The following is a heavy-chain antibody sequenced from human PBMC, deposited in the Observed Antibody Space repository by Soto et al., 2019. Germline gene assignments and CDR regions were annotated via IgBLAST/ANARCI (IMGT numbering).Heavy chain of an antibody. CDR1: GYTFASYG. CDR3: ARERSRPLLLWFGELFGQDWFDP. Sequence: GASVKVSCKASGYTFASYGISWVRQAPGQGLEWMGWISAYNGNTNYAQKLQGRVTMTTDTSTSTAYMELRSLRSDDTAVYYCARERSRPLLLWFGELFGQDWFDPWG. CDR2: ISAYNGNT. J-gene: IGHJ5*02. D-gene: IGHD3-10*01. V-gene: IGHV1-18*01.